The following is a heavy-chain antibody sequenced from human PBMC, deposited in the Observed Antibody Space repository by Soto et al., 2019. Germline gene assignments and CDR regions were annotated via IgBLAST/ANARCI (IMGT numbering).Heavy chain of an antibody. CDR3: ARVDQLPQKNYYYYGMDV. CDR2: TYYRSKWYN. D-gene: IGHD2-2*01. Sequence: SQTLSLTCAISGDSVSSNSAAWNWIRQSPSRGLEWLGRTYYRSKWYNDYAVSVKSRITINPDTSKNQFSLQLNSVTPEDTAVYYCARVDQLPQKNYYYYGMDVWGQGTTVTVSS. J-gene: IGHJ6*02. CDR1: GDSVSSNSAA. V-gene: IGHV6-1*01.